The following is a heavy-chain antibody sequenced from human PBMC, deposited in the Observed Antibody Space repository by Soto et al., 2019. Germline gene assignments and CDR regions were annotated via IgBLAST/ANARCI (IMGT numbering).Heavy chain of an antibody. J-gene: IGHJ6*02. D-gene: IGHD2-15*01. CDR3: ARVVGVSTVVTPRYHGMDV. V-gene: IGHV3-66*01. Sequence: GGSLRLSCAASGFTVSSNYMSWVRQAPGKGLEWVSVIYSGGSTYYAESVKGRFTISRHNSKNTLYLQMNSLRAEDTAVYYCARVVGVSTVVTPRYHGMDVWGQGTTVTVSS. CDR2: IYSGGST. CDR1: GFTVSSNY.